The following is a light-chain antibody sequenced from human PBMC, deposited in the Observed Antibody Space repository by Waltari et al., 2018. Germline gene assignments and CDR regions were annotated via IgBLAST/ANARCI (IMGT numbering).Light chain of an antibody. CDR2: DVP. J-gene: IGLJ2*01. CDR1: SSDVGGYNY. V-gene: IGLV2-11*01. CDR3: CSYAGSSTFVV. Sequence: QSALTQPRSVSGSPGQSVTISCTGTSSDVGGYNYVSRYQHHPGKAPKLMIYDVPKRPSGVPDRFSGSKSGNTASLTISGLQAEDEADYYCCSYAGSSTFVVFGGGTKLTVL.